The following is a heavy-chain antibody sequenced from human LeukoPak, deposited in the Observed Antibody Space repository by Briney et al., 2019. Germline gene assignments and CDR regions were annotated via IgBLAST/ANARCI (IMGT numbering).Heavy chain of an antibody. CDR3: ATRDKGGYNYGYLDY. CDR2: IYSGSDT. Sequence: GGSLRLSCAASGFSVSITYMSWVRQTPGKGPEWVSLIYSGSDTYYPDSVKGRFTISRDDSKNTVFLQMNSLRAEDTAVYYCATRDKGGYNYGYLDYWGQGSLVTVSS. J-gene: IGHJ4*02. CDR1: GFSVSITY. D-gene: IGHD5-18*01. V-gene: IGHV3-53*01.